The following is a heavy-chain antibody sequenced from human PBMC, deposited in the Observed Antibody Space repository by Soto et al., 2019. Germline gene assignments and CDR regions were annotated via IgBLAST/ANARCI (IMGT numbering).Heavy chain of an antibody. CDR3: ASWKAVAGAKNWFDP. Sequence: SETLSLTCAVYGGSFSGYYWSWIRQPPGKGLEWIGEINHSGSTNYNPSLKSRVTISVDTSKNQFSLKLSSVTAADTAVYYCASWKAVAGAKNWFDPWGQGTLVTVSS. V-gene: IGHV4-34*01. J-gene: IGHJ5*02. CDR1: GGSFSGYY. D-gene: IGHD6-19*01. CDR2: INHSGST.